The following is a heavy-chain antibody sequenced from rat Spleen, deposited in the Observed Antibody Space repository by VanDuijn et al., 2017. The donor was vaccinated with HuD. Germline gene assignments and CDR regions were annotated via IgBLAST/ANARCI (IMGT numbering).Heavy chain of an antibody. CDR3: ARHRGMMVVITPFDY. V-gene: IGHV5-25*01. CDR2: ISTTGGST. J-gene: IGHJ2*01. Sequence: EVELVESGGGLVQPGRSMKLSCVASGLTFSNSGMAWVRQAPTKGLEWVASISTTGGSTYYRDSVKGRFIISRDNAKSTLYLQMNSLRSEDTATYYCARHRGMMVVITPFDYWGQGVMVTVSS. CDR1: GLTFSNSG. D-gene: IGHD1-12*02.